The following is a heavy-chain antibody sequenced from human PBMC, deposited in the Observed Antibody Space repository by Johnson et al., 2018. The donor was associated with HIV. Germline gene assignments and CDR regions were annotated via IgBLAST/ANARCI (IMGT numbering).Heavy chain of an antibody. V-gene: IGHV3-7*01. CDR1: GFTFNNYW. CDR2: IKQDGSEK. CDR3: YAFDI. Sequence: VQLVESGGGLVQPGGSLRLSCAASGFTFNNYWMSWVRQGPGKVLEWVANIKQDGSEKYYVDSVKGRFTISRDNAKNSLYLQMNSLRAEDTAVYYCYAFDIWGQGTMVTVSS. J-gene: IGHJ3*02.